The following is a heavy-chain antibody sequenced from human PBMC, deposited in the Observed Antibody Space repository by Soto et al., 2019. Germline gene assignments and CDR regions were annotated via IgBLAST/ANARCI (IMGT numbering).Heavy chain of an antibody. V-gene: IGHV1-8*01. CDR3: ASRDGSSTSDAFDI. D-gene: IGHD6-13*01. J-gene: IGHJ3*02. CDR1: GYTFTSYD. Sequence: QVPLVQSGAEVKKPGASVKVSCKASGYTFTSYDINWVRQATGQGLEWMGWMNPNSGNTGYAQKFQGRVTMTRNTSISTAYMELSSLRSEDTAVYYCASRDGSSTSDAFDIWGQGTMVTVSS. CDR2: MNPNSGNT.